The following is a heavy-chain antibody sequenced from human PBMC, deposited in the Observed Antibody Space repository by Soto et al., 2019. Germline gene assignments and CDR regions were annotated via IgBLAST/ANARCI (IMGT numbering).Heavy chain of an antibody. CDR2: MSGSGDDA. V-gene: IGHV3-23*01. J-gene: IGHJ4*02. CDR3: AKKVTIYAVDPADY. D-gene: IGHD3-3*01. CDR1: GFTFSNYG. Sequence: GGSLRLSCAASGFTFSNYGMSWVRQAPGKGLEWVSVMSGSGDDAYYTDSVKGRFTISRDNSKNMLYLQMNSLRAEDTAVYFCAKKVTIYAVDPADYWGQGTQVTVSS.